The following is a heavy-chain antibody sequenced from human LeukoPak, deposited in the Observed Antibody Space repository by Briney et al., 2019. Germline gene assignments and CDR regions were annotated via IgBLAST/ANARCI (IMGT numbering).Heavy chain of an antibody. D-gene: IGHD2-2*01. J-gene: IGHJ3*02. CDR3: ASSVGNIVVVPAAYGSYAFDI. CDR2: INPSGGSA. Sequence: ASVKVSCKASGYTFTSYYMHWVRQAPGQGLEWMGIINPSGGSASYAQKFQGRVTMTRDTSTSTAYMELSSLRSEDTAVYYCASSVGNIVVVPAAYGSYAFDIWGQGTMVTVSS. V-gene: IGHV1-46*03. CDR1: GYTFTSYY.